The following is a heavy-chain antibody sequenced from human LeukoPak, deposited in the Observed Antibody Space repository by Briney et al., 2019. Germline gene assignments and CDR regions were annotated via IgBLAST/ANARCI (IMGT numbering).Heavy chain of an antibody. CDR1: GFTFSSYG. V-gene: IGHV3-30*03. D-gene: IGHD3-22*01. Sequence: GGSLRLSCAASGFTFSSYGMHWVRQAPGKGLEWVAVISYDGSKKYYADSAKGRFTISRDNSKNTLYLQMNSLRAGDTAVYYCAGDSSGYPADYWGQGTLVTVSS. J-gene: IGHJ4*02. CDR3: AGDSSGYPADY. CDR2: ISYDGSKK.